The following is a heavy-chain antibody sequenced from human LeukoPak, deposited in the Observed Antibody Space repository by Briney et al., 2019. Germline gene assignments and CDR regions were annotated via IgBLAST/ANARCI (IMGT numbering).Heavy chain of an antibody. Sequence: GGSLRLSCAASGFTFNSYGMHWVRQAPGKGLEWVAVIWYYQIKKYYADSVKGRFTISRDNSKNTLYLQMNSLRVEDTAVYYCAREVPPVAKYYFDYWGQGTLVTVSS. J-gene: IGHJ4*02. CDR1: GFTFNSYG. D-gene: IGHD2-2*01. CDR2: IWYYQIKK. CDR3: AREVPPVAKYYFDY. V-gene: IGHV3-33*01.